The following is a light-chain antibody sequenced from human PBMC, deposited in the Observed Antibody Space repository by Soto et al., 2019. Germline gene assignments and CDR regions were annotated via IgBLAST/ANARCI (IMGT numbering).Light chain of an antibody. CDR2: GAS. J-gene: IGKJ1*01. CDR1: QGISNY. Sequence: EIPMTQSPSSLSASVGDRVTITCRASQGISNYLAWYQQKPGKVPKLLIYGASTLQSGVPSRLSGSGSGTDFTLIINSLQAEDVATYYCQKYDSAPWTFGQGTKVEIK. V-gene: IGKV1-27*01. CDR3: QKYDSAPWT.